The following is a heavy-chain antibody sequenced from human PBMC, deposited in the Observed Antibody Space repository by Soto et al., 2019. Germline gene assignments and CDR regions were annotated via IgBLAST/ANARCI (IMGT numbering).Heavy chain of an antibody. CDR2: IYYSGST. D-gene: IGHD3-16*01. V-gene: IGHV4-59*08. CDR3: ARLAYYDYVWGSYSLNWFDP. CDR1: GGSISSYY. J-gene: IGHJ5*02. Sequence: SETLSLTCTVSGGSISSYYWSWIRQPPGKGLEWIGYIYYSGSTNYNPSLKSRVTISVDTSKNQFSLKLSSVTAADTAVYYCARLAYYDYVWGSYSLNWFDPWGQGTLVTVSS.